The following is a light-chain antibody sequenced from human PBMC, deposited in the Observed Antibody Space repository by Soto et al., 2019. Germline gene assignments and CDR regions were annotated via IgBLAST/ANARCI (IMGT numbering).Light chain of an antibody. CDR1: SSKIGAGYD. CDR2: GNF. V-gene: IGLV1-40*01. Sequence: QLVLTQPPSVSGAPGQRVTISCTGSSSKIGAGYDVHWYQQLPGTAPKLLIYGNFNRPSGVPDRFSGSKSGTSASLAITGLQAEDEADYYCQSYDSGLSVVFGGGTKVTVL. J-gene: IGLJ2*01. CDR3: QSYDSGLSVV.